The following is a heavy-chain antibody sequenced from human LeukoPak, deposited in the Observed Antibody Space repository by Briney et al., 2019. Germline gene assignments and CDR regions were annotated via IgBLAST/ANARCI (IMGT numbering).Heavy chain of an antibody. CDR3: ARSDYYDSRGYYYGY. Sequence: GGSLRLSCAASGFSFSNYWMHWVRQAPGEGLVWISRINVGGTTSTYADSVKGRFTISRDNAKNTLYLQMNSLRAEDTAVYYCARSDYYDSRGYYYGYWGQGTLVTVSS. CDR2: INVGGTTS. J-gene: IGHJ4*02. V-gene: IGHV3-74*01. D-gene: IGHD3-22*01. CDR1: GFSFSNYW.